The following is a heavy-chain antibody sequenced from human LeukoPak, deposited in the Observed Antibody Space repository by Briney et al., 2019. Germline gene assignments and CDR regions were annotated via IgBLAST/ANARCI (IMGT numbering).Heavy chain of an antibody. CDR3: ATEGGWQPIDYGDSVY. CDR1: GYKFTNYG. Sequence: ASVKVSCKASGYKFTNYGITWVRQAPGQGLEWMGWISPYNGNTSYAQKFQGRVTLTTDTSTSTAYMDSRSLRSDDTAVYYCATEGGWQPIDYGDSVYWGEGTLVTVSS. J-gene: IGHJ4*02. CDR2: ISPYNGNT. V-gene: IGHV1-18*01. D-gene: IGHD4-17*01.